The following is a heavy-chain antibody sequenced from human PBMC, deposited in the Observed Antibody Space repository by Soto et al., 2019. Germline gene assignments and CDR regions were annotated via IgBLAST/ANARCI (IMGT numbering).Heavy chain of an antibody. V-gene: IGHV4-59*08. CDR1: GGSISSYY. D-gene: IGHD2-21*01. CDR2: IYYSGST. J-gene: IGHJ4*02. CDR3: ARLGDGGDFRY. Sequence: QVQLQESGPGLVKPSETLSLTCTVSGGSISSYYWSWIRQPPGKGLEWIGYIYYSGSTNYNPSPKSRVTIAVDTSKNQYSRKLSSVTAADTAVYYCARLGDGGDFRYWGQGTLVTVSS.